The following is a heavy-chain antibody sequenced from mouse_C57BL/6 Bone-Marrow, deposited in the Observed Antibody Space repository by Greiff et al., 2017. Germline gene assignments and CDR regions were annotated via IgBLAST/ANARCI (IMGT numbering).Heavy chain of an antibody. CDR2: LNPSSGYT. D-gene: IGHD1-1*01. J-gene: IGHJ1*03. V-gene: IGHV1-7*01. CDR1: WYTFTSYW. CDR3: ANYYGRSYRYWYCDV. Sequence: VHLQQSWAELAQPGASVELSCKGSWYTFTSYWMHWGKTRTGQCLVWIGDLNPSSGYTKYNPKCKDKATLTADKSSRTAYRQLSSLTDEDSAVYYCANYYGRSYRYWYCDVWGTGTTVTVSS.